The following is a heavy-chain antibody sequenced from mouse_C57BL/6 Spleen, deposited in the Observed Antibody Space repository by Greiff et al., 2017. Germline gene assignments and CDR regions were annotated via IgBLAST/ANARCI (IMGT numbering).Heavy chain of an antibody. CDR2: INPSSGYT. D-gene: IGHD2-3*01. CDR1: GYTFTSYW. CDR3: ARSDGPRAMDY. V-gene: IGHV1-7*01. J-gene: IGHJ4*01. Sequence: VQLQQSGAELAKPGASVKLSCKASGYTFTSYWMHWVKQRPGQGLEWIGYINPSSGYTKYTQKFKDQATLTADKYSSTAYMQLSSLTYEDSAVYYCARSDGPRAMDYWGQGTSVTVSS.